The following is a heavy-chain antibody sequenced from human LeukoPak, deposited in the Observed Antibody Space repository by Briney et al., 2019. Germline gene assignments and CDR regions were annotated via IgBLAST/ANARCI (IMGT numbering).Heavy chain of an antibody. D-gene: IGHD6-6*01. CDR1: GFTFSSYW. V-gene: IGHV3-7*03. Sequence: PGGSLRLSCAASGFTFSSYWMTWVRQAPGKGLEWVANIKQDGSDKYYVDSVKGRFTISRDNAQNSLYLQMNSRRAEARPCYSXARDHSSSSWAYYMDVWGKGTTVTVSS. CDR2: IKQDGSDK. J-gene: IGHJ6*03. CDR3: ARDHSSSSWAYYMDV.